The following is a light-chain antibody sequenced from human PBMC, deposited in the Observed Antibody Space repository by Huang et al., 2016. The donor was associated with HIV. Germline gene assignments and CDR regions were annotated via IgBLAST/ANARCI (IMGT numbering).Light chain of an antibody. CDR3: QQYDNWPPFT. J-gene: IGKJ3*01. CDR2: DAS. V-gene: IGKV3-15*01. Sequence: EIVMTQSPGTLSVSPGERATLSCRASQSVRSNLAWYQQKPGQAPRLRIYDASTRATGVPARFSGSGSGTQFTLSISSLQSEDFAVYYCQQYDNWPPFTFGPGTKVDI. CDR1: QSVRSN.